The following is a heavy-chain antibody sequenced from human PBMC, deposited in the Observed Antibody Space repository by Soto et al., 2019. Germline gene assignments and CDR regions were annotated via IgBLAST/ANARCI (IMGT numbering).Heavy chain of an antibody. CDR3: ARDPNRGGDFDF. D-gene: IGHD3-16*01. Sequence: GGSLRLCCEASGFAFSTYWMTWVRQAPGRGLEWVANINPDGNDKYYADSVRGRFTMSRDNPKNSLFLQMDSLRAEDTAVYYCARDPNRGGDFDFWGQGTLVTVSS. J-gene: IGHJ4*02. CDR1: GFAFSTYW. V-gene: IGHV3-7*05. CDR2: INPDGNDK.